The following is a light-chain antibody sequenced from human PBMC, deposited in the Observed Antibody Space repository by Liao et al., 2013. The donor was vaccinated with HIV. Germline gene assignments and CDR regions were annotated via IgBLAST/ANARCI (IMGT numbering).Light chain of an antibody. V-gene: IGLV3-1*01. J-gene: IGLJ2*01. CDR3: QVWDSGTDHPV. Sequence: SYELTQPPSVSVSPGQTASITCSGDKLGDEYACWYQQKPGQSPVLVIYQDNKRPSGIPERFSGSNSGNTATLTISRVEAGDEADFYCQVWDSGTDHPVFGGGTKLTVL. CDR1: KLGDEY. CDR2: QDN.